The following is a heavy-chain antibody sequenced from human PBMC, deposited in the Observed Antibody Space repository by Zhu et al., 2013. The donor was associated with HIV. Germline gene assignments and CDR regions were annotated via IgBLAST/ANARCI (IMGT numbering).Heavy chain of an antibody. Sequence: EVQLLESGGGLVQPGGSLRLSCATSGFTFSNFAMSWVRQAPGKGLEWVSAISHSGGSMYHADSVKGRFIISRDNSNNTLYLQINNLRVEDTAVYYCARPIRPNIAVSGTRAGFDPWGQGTLVIVSS. D-gene: IGHD6-19*01. CDR1: GFTFSNFA. V-gene: IGHV3-23*01. CDR3: ARPIRPNIAVSGTRAGFDP. CDR2: ISHSGGSM. J-gene: IGHJ5*02.